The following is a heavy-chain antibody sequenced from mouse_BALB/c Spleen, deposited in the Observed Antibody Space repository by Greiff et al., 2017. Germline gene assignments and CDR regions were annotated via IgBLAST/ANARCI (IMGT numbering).Heavy chain of an antibody. J-gene: IGHJ3*01. CDR1: GYTFTSYW. V-gene: IGHV1-7*01. D-gene: IGHD6-2*01. CDR2: INPSTGYT. Sequence: VQVVESGAELAKPGASVKMSCKASGYTFTSYWTYWLKQRLGQGLEWIGYINPSTGYTEYNQKFKDKATLTEDKSSITAYMQLSRLTSEDSAVYYCASISEAYWGQGTLVTVSA. CDR3: ASISEAY.